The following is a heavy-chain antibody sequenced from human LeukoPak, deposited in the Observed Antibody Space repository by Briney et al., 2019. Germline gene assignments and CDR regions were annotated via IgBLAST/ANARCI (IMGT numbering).Heavy chain of an antibody. CDR3: ARGNYSSSWTLFDY. J-gene: IGHJ4*02. V-gene: IGHV4-59*12. CDR1: GGSISSYY. Sequence: SETLSLTCTVSGGSISSYYWSWIRQPPGKGLEWIGYIYYSGSTNYNPSLKSRVTISVDTSKNQFSLKLSSVTAADTAVYYCARGNYSSSWTLFDYWGQGTLVTVSS. CDR2: IYYSGST. D-gene: IGHD6-13*01.